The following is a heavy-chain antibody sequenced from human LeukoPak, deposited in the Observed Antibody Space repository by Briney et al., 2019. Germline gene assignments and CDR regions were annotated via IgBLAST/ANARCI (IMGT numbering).Heavy chain of an antibody. Sequence: SETLPLTCTVSGGSISSSSYYWGWIRQPPGKGLEWIGSIYYSGSTYYNPSLKSRVTISVDTSKNQFSLKLSSVTAADTAVYYCASPSTIGYSSAWYVLADAFDIWGQGTMVTVSS. V-gene: IGHV4-39*07. J-gene: IGHJ3*02. CDR3: ASPSTIGYSSAWYVLADAFDI. CDR1: GGSISSSSYY. CDR2: IYYSGST. D-gene: IGHD6-19*01.